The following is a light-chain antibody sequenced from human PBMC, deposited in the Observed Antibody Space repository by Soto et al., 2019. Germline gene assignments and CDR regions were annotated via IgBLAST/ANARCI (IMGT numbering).Light chain of an antibody. J-gene: IGKJ1*01. CDR3: QQYGRSLWT. CDR1: QRVDNNF. Sequence: LTQSPGTLSLSPGEGATLSCRTSQRVDNNFVAWYQQKPGQAPRLLIYGASTRATGIPDRFSGSGFGTDFNLTIHSLEPEDFEVYYCQQYGRSLWTFGLGTKV. CDR2: GAS. V-gene: IGKV3-20*01.